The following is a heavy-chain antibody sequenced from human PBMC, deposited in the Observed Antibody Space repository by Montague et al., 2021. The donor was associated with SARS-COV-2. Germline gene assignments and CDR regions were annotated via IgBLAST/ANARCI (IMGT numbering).Heavy chain of an antibody. CDR2: IKQDGGEK. Sequence: SLRLSCAASGFIFSNFWMSWVRQAPGKGLEWVANIKQDGGEKFYVDSVKGRFTISRDNAMNSLYLQMYSLRAEDTAVYFCARDNIVIVPPAIFYDSWGQGTLVTVSS. CDR1: GFIFSNFW. V-gene: IGHV3-7*01. CDR3: ARDNIVIVPPAIFYDS. D-gene: IGHD2-2*01. J-gene: IGHJ4*02.